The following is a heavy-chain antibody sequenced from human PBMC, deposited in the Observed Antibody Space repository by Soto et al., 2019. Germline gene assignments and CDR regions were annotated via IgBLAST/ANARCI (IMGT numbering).Heavy chain of an antibody. J-gene: IGHJ4*02. CDR2: IYYRGNT. V-gene: IGHV4-39*01. CDR1: GGSISSSSYY. D-gene: IGHD6-6*01. CDR3: ARSTIAPRLFMYPFDS. Sequence: PSETLSLTCTVSGGSISSSSYYWGWIRQPPGKGLEWIGSIYYRGNTYYNPSLKSRVTISVDTSKNQFSLKLSSVTAADTAVYYCARSTIAPRLFMYPFDSWGQGTLVTVSS.